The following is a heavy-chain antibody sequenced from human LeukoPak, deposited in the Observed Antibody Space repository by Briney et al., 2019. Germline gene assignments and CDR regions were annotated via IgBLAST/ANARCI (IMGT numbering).Heavy chain of an antibody. V-gene: IGHV3-20*04. J-gene: IGHJ4*02. CDR1: GFTFDDYG. D-gene: IGHD4-17*01. Sequence: GGSLRLSCAASGFTFDDYGMSWVRHAPGKGLEWVFGINWNGGSTGYADSVRGRFTISRDNAKNSLSLQMNSLRAEDTALYYCARDDGKGPYGDPDYWGQGTLVTVSS. CDR2: INWNGGST. CDR3: ARDDGKGPYGDPDY.